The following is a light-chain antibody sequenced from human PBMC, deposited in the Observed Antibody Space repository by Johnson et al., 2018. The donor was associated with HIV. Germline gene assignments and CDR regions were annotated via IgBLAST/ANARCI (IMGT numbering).Light chain of an antibody. CDR2: ENN. J-gene: IGLJ1*01. CDR1: SSNIGNNY. CDR3: GTWDSSLSAYV. Sequence: QSVLTQPPSVSAAPGQKVTISCSGSSSNIGNNYVSWYQQLPGTAPKLLIYENNKRPSGIPDRFSGSKSGTSATLGITVLQTGDEADYYCGTWDSSLSAYVFGTVTKVTVL. V-gene: IGLV1-51*02.